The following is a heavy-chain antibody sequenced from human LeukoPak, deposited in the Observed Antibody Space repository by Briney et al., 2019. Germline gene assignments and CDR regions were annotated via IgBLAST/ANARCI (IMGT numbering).Heavy chain of an antibody. CDR1: GGSFSGYY. CDR2: VNHSGST. Sequence: SETLSLTCVVHGGSFSGYYWSWIRQAPGKGPEWIGEVNHSGSTNYNPSLKSRVTISVDTSKNQFSLKLSSVTAADTAVYYCARRGYSYGYESNGFDYWGQGTLVTVSS. CDR3: ARRGYSYGYESNGFDY. D-gene: IGHD5-18*01. J-gene: IGHJ4*02. V-gene: IGHV4-34*01.